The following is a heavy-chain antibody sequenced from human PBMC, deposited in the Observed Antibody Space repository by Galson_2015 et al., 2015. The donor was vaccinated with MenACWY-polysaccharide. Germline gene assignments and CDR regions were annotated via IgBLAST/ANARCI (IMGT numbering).Heavy chain of an antibody. D-gene: IGHD4-17*01. CDR1: GFTFSNYW. Sequence: SLRLSCAASGFTFSNYWMSWVRQAPGKGLEWVANIKQDGSEKDYVDSVKGRFTISRDNAKNSLYLQMNSLRAEDTAVYYCAREDYGGYINWSDWGQGTLVTVSS. V-gene: IGHV3-7*01. CDR3: AREDYGGYINWSD. CDR2: IKQDGSEK. J-gene: IGHJ4*02.